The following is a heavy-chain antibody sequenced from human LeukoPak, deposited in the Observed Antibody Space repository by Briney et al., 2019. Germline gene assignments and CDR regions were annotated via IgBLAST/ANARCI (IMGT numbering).Heavy chain of an antibody. J-gene: IGHJ6*02. D-gene: IGHD6-13*01. CDR2: INPNSGGT. V-gene: IGHV1-2*02. Sequence: ASVKVSCKASGYTFTGYYMHWVRQAPGQGLEWMGWINPNSGGTNYAQKFQGRVTMTRDTSISTAYMELSRLGSDDTAVYYCARDEVRSSSPYYYYGMDVWGQGTTVTVSS. CDR3: ARDEVRSSSPYYYYGMDV. CDR1: GYTFTGYY.